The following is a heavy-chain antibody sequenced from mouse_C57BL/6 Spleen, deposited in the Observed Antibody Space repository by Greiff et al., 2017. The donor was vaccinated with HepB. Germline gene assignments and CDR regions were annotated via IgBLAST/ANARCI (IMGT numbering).Heavy chain of an antibody. CDR2: ISYDGSN. Sequence: VQLKESGPGLVKPSQSLSLTCSVTGYSITSGYYWNWIRQFPGNKLEWMGYISYDGSNNYNPSLKNRISITRDTSKNQFFLKLNSVTTEDTATYYCAREAYYSNYGSFDYWGQGTTLTVSS. D-gene: IGHD2-5*01. CDR1: GYSITSGYY. J-gene: IGHJ2*01. V-gene: IGHV3-6*01. CDR3: AREAYYSNYGSFDY.